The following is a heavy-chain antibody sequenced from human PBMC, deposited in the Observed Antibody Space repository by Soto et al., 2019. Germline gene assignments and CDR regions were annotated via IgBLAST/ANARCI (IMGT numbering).Heavy chain of an antibody. J-gene: IGHJ6*03. CDR3: ARLGSGYDTERTGVFYYYYYMDV. CDR2: IYYSGST. D-gene: IGHD5-12*01. V-gene: IGHV4-39*01. CDR1: GGSISSSSYY. Sequence: SETLSLTCTVSGGSISSSSYYWGWIRQPPGKGLEWIGSIYYSGSTYYNPSLKSRVTISVDTSKNQFSLKLSSVTAADTAVYYCARLGSGYDTERTGVFYYYYYMDVWGKGTTVTVSS.